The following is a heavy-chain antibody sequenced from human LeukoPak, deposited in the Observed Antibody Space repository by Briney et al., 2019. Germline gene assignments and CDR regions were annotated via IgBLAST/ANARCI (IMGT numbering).Heavy chain of an antibody. CDR1: GYTFTGYY. J-gene: IGHJ4*02. CDR2: INPNSGGT. CDR3: ARAEDIVVVPAAIPFDY. Sequence: ASVKVSCKASGYTFTGYYMHWVRQAPGQGLEWMGWINPNSGGTNYAQKFQGRVTMIRDTSISTAYMELSRLRSDDTAVYYCARAEDIVVVPAAIPFDYWGQGTLVTVSS. V-gene: IGHV1-2*02. D-gene: IGHD2-2*01.